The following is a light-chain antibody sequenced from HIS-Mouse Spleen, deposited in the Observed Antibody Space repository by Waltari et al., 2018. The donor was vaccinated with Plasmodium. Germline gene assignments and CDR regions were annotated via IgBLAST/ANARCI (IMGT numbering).Light chain of an antibody. Sequence: QSVLPQPPSASGTPGQRVTLSCSGSSSTIGSNTVNWYQQLPGTAPKLLIYSNNQRPSGVPDRFSGSKSGTSASLAISGLQSEDEADYYCAAWDDSLNGVVFGGGTKLTVL. J-gene: IGLJ2*01. V-gene: IGLV1-44*01. CDR3: AAWDDSLNGVV. CDR1: SSTIGSNT. CDR2: SNN.